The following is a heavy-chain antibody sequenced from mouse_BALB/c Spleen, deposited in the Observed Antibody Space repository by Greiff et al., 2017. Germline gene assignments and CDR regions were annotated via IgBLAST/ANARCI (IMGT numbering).Heavy chain of an antibody. V-gene: IGHV3-8*02. Sequence: EVQRVESGPSLVKPSQTLSLTCSVTGDSITSGYWNWIRKFPGNKLEYMGYISYSGSTYYNPSLKSRISITRDTSKNQYYLQLNSVTTEDTATYYCARGYYYGSSPWFAYWGQGTLVTVSA. CDR2: ISYSGST. J-gene: IGHJ3*01. CDR1: GDSITSGY. CDR3: ARGYYYGSSPWFAY. D-gene: IGHD1-1*01.